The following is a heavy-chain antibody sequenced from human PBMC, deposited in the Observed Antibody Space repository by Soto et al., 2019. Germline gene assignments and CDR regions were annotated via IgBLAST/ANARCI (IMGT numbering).Heavy chain of an antibody. CDR3: ARAVEYSRSCLSY. V-gene: IGHV4-31*02. CDR2: IHHSGTT. Sequence: WTWILQHPGTVLECIENIHHSGTTYYSPSLKSRVFISLDTSKNHISLNVTSLTAAETAVYYCARAVEYSRSCLSYWGQGTLVTVSS. J-gene: IGHJ4*02. D-gene: IGHD6-6*01.